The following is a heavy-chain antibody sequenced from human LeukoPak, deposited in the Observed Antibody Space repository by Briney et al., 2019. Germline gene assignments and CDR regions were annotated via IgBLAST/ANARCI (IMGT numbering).Heavy chain of an antibody. CDR3: AKDRSGYADY. D-gene: IGHD3-3*01. CDR1: GFTFSSYG. Sequence: PGGSLRLSCAASGFTFSSYGMHWVRQAPGKGLEGVAVIWYDGSNKYYADSVKGRFTISRDNYKKTLYLQMNSLRAEDTAVYYCAKDRSGYADYWGQGTLVTVSS. CDR2: IWYDGSNK. J-gene: IGHJ4*02. V-gene: IGHV3-33*06.